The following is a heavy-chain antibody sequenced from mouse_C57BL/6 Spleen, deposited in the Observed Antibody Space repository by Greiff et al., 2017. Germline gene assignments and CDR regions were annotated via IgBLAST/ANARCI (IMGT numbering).Heavy chain of an antibody. V-gene: IGHV1-52*01. D-gene: IGHD1-2*01. CDR1: GYTFTSYW. CDR3: ARSPLYGDYAMDY. J-gene: IGHJ4*01. CDR2: IDPSDSET. Sequence: VQLQQPGAELVRPGSSVKLSCKASGYTFTSYWMHWVKQRPIQGLEWIGTIDPSDSETHYNQKFKDKATLTVDKSSSTAYMQLSSLTSEDSAVYYCARSPLYGDYAMDYWGQGTSVTVSS.